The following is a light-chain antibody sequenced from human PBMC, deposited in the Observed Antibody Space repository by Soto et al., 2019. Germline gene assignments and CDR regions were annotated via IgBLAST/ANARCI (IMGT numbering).Light chain of an antibody. Sequence: QLVLTQPPSASGTPGQGVTISCSGRTSNIGSNYVYWYQQLPGTAPKLLIYLNNQRPSGVPDRFSGSKSGTSASLAISGLRSEDEADYFCAAWDDSLSGPVFGGGTKLTVL. CDR1: TSNIGSNY. CDR2: LNN. V-gene: IGLV1-47*01. CDR3: AAWDDSLSGPV. J-gene: IGLJ2*01.